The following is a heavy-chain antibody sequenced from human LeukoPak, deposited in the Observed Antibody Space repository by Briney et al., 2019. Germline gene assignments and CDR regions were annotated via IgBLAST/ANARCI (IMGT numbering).Heavy chain of an antibody. CDR3: ARTVYYYGSGSFPHYFDY. D-gene: IGHD3-10*01. V-gene: IGHV4-4*02. CDR2: IYHSGST. Sequence: SETLSLTCAVSGGSISSSNWWSWVRQPPGKGLEWIGEIYHSGSTNYNPSLKSRVTISVDKSKNQFSLKLSSVTAADTAVYYCARTVYYYGSGSFPHYFDYWGQGTLVTVSS. J-gene: IGHJ4*02. CDR1: GGSISSSNW.